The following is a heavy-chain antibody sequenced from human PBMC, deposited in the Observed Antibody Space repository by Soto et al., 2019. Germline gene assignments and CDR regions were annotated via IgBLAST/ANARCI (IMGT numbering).Heavy chain of an antibody. CDR1: GYTLTELS. Sequence: ASVKVSCKVSGYTLTELSMHWVRQAPGKGLEWMGGFDPEDGETIYAQKFQGRVTMTEDTSTDTAYMELSSLRSEDTAVYYCATGPFPPAPDAFDSWGQGTMVTVSS. CDR2: FDPEDGET. J-gene: IGHJ3*02. CDR3: ATGPFPPAPDAFDS. V-gene: IGHV1-24*01.